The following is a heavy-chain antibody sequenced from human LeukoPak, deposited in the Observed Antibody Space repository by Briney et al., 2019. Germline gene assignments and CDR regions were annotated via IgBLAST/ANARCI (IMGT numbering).Heavy chain of an antibody. CDR2: IYYSGST. Sequence: SETLSLTCTVSGGSINSYYWSWIRQPPGKGLEWIGYIYYSGSTNYNPSLKSRVTISVDTSKNQFSLKLSSVTAADTAVYYCAREPKYYYMDVWGKGTTVTVSS. V-gene: IGHV4-59*01. CDR3: AREPKYYYMDV. J-gene: IGHJ6*03. CDR1: GGSINSYY. D-gene: IGHD2/OR15-2a*01.